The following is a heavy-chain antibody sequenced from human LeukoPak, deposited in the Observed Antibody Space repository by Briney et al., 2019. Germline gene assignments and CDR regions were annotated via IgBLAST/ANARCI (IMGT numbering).Heavy chain of an antibody. Sequence: GGSLRLSCAASGFTFGSYSMDWVRQAPGKGMEWDSYIGSSSSTIYYADSVEGRFTISRDNAKNSLYLQMNSLRAEDTAVYYCARDISYCGGDCAPYYFDYWGQGTLVTVSS. D-gene: IGHD2-21*02. J-gene: IGHJ4*02. CDR3: ARDISYCGGDCAPYYFDY. V-gene: IGHV3-48*01. CDR1: GFTFGSYS. CDR2: IGSSSSTI.